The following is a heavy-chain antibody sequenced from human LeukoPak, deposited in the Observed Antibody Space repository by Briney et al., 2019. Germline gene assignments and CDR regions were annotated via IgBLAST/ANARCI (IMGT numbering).Heavy chain of an antibody. CDR1: GFTFSSYG. J-gene: IGHJ4*02. CDR2: ISYDGSNK. V-gene: IGHV3-30*19. D-gene: IGHD2-15*01. Sequence: GGSLRLSCAASGFTFSSYGMHWVRQAPGKGLEWVAVISYDGSNKYYADSVKGRFTISRDNSKNTLYLQMNSLRAEDTAVYYCARDLAPVVVAAIMDYWGQGTLATVSS. CDR3: ARDLAPVVVAAIMDY.